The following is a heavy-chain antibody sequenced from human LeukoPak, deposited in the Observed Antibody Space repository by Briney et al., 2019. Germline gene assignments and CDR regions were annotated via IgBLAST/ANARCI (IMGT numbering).Heavy chain of an antibody. J-gene: IGHJ4*02. CDR2: IRYDGSNK. CDR1: GFSFSDYY. Sequence: GGSLRLSCAASGFSFSDYYMSWIRQAPGKGLEWVAFIRYDGSNKYYADSVKGRFTISRDNSKNTLYLQMNSLRAEDTAVYYCAKDPGYCSSTSCYKDYWGQGTLVTVSS. D-gene: IGHD2-2*02. V-gene: IGHV3-30*02. CDR3: AKDPGYCSSTSCYKDY.